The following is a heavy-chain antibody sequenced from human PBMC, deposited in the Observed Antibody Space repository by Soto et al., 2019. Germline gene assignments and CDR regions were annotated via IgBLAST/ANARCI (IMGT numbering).Heavy chain of an antibody. CDR2: IWYDGSNK. D-gene: IGHD3-3*01. J-gene: IGHJ6*02. Sequence: GGSLRLSCAASGFTFSSYGMHWVRQAPGKGLEWVAVIWYDGSNKYYADSVKGRFTISRDNSKNTLYLQMNSLRAEDTAVYYCARDEITVFEYAGLAAYYYYGMDVWGQGTTVTVSS. CDR3: ARDEITVFEYAGLAAYYYYGMDV. V-gene: IGHV3-33*01. CDR1: GFTFSSYG.